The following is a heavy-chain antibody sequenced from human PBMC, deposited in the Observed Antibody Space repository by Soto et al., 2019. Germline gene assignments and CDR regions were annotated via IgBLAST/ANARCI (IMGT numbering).Heavy chain of an antibody. CDR1: GGSINTFY. CDR3: AREGSYSAYNFAHGIQLWSFDF. Sequence: LSLTCTVSGGSINTFYWSWVRQPAGKGLEWIGRIFSSGSTSFNPSLESRVAMSVDTSKNHFSLNLSSVTAADMAVYYCAREGSYSAYNFAHGIQLWSFDFWGQGALVTVSS. CDR2: IFSSGST. J-gene: IGHJ4*02. D-gene: IGHD5-12*01. V-gene: IGHV4-4*07.